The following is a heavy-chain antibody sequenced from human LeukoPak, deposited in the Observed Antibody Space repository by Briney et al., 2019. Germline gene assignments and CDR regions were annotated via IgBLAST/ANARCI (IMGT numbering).Heavy chain of an antibody. V-gene: IGHV3-21*01. CDR2: ISSSSGSI. CDR1: GFTFSNAW. CDR3: ARDTYDSSGYYYQDY. Sequence: GGSLRLSCAASGFTFSNAWMNWVRQAPGKGLEWVSSISSSSGSIYYADSVKGRFTISRDNAKNSLYLQMNSLRAEDTAVYYCARDTYDSSGYYYQDYWGQGTLVTVSS. J-gene: IGHJ4*02. D-gene: IGHD3-22*01.